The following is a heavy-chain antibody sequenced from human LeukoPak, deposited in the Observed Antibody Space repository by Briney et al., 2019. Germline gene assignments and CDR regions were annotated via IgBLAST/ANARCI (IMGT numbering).Heavy chain of an antibody. V-gene: IGHV3-48*04. D-gene: IGHD3-10*01. J-gene: IGHJ6*02. CDR2: ISHTGTSM. CDR3: AIPPLSGSGSSRPLAGMDV. Sequence: GGSLRLSCAASGFTFSSYSMNWVRQAPGKGLEWVSYISHTGTSMSYGDSVKGRFTISRDNARNSLYLQMNSLRAEDAAVYYCAIPPLSGSGSSRPLAGMDVWGQGTTVTVSS. CDR1: GFTFSSYS.